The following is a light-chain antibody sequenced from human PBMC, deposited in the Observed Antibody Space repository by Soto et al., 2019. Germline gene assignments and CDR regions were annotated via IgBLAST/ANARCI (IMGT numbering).Light chain of an antibody. V-gene: IGKV2-28*01. CDR2: LGS. CDR3: MQALQTPST. J-gene: IGKJ2*01. CDR1: QSLLHSNGDNF. Sequence: DIVLTQSPLSLPVTPGESASISCRSSQSLLHSNGDNFLDWYLQKPGQSPQLLIYLGSQRASGVPDKFSGSGSGADFTLKISKVEAEDVGIYYCMQALQTPSTFGQGTKLELK.